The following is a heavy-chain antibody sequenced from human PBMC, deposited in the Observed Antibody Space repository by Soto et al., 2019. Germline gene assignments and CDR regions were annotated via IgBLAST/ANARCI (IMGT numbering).Heavy chain of an antibody. V-gene: IGHV4-34*01. CDR1: GGSFSGCY. CDR2: INHSGST. CDR3: ARGLLPIFGGYYYYYYYMDV. Sequence: SETLSLTCAVYGGSFSGCYWRLIRQPPGKGLEWIGEINHSGSTNYNPSLKSRVTISVDTSKNQFSLKLSSVTAADTAVYYCARGLLPIFGGYYYYYYYMDVWGKGTTVS. J-gene: IGHJ6*03. D-gene: IGHD3-16*01.